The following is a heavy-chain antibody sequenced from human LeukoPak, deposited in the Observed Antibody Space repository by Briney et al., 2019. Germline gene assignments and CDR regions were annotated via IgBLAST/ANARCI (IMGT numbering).Heavy chain of an antibody. D-gene: IGHD5-24*01. CDR3: RRDAYTSVDY. Sequence: GESLKISCKGSGYTFTSHWIGWVRQMPGKGLEWMGITYFGDSDTRYSPSFQGQVTISADKSISTAYLQWSSLRASDTAIYYCRRDAYTSVDYWGQGTLVTVSS. CDR1: GYTFTSHW. V-gene: IGHV5-51*01. CDR2: TYFGDSDT. J-gene: IGHJ4*02.